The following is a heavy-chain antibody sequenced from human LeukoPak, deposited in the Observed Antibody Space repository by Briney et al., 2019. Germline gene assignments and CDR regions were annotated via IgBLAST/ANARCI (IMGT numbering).Heavy chain of an antibody. CDR2: INHNGNVN. J-gene: IGHJ6*02. V-gene: IGHV3-7*03. Sequence: AGRSLRLSCAASGFTFSSYSMNWVRQAPEKGLEWVASINHNGNVNYYVDSVKGRFTISRDNAKNSLYLQMSNLRAEDTAVYFCARGGGLDVRGQGATVTVSS. CDR1: GFTFSSYS. D-gene: IGHD3-16*01. CDR3: ARGGGLDV.